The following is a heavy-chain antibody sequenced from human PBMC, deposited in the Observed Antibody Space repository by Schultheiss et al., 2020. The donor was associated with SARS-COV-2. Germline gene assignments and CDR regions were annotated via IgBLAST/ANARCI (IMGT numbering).Heavy chain of an antibody. Sequence: ASVKVSCKASGYTFTSYGISWVRQAPGQGLEWMGWISAYNGNTNYAQKLQGRVTMTTDTSTSTAYMELSSLRSEDTAVYYCAISTAIIKGDWFDPWGQGTLVTVSS. CDR1: GYTFTSYG. CDR3: AISTAIIKGDWFDP. D-gene: IGHD5-18*01. CDR2: ISAYNGNT. V-gene: IGHV1-18*01. J-gene: IGHJ5*02.